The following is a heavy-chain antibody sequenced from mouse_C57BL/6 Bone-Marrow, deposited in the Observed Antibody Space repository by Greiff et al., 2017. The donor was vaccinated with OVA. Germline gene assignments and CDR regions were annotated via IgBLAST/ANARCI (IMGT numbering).Heavy chain of an antibody. D-gene: IGHD1-1*01. CDR1: GYTFTSYW. V-gene: IGHV1-53*01. CDR3: ARKNYYGSSPYAMDY. J-gene: IGHJ4*01. CDR2: INPSNGGT. Sequence: VQLQQSGTELVKPGASVKLSCKASGYTFTSYWMHWVKQRPGQGLEWIGNINPSNGGTNYNEKFKSKATLTVDKSSSTAYMQLSSLTSEDSAVYYCARKNYYGSSPYAMDYWGQGTSVTVSS.